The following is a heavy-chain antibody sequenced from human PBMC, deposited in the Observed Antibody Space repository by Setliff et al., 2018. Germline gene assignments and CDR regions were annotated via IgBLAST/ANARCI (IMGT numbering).Heavy chain of an antibody. CDR3: VREGYSEYFQDWGRGTYRYFDY. D-gene: IGHD7-27*01. CDR2: VFFTGDT. CDR1: GDSINDYY. Sequence: PSETLSLTCTVSGDSINDYYWSWIRQPPGKGLEWIGYVFFTGDTDYNPSLGSRVTISLDRSKTQFSLKLSSVTAADTAVYYCVREGYSEYFQDWGRGTYRYFDYWGQGTLVTVSS. V-gene: IGHV4-59*01. J-gene: IGHJ4*02.